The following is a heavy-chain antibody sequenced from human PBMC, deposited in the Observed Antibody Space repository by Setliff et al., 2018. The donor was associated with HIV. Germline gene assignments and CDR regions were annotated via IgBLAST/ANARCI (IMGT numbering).Heavy chain of an antibody. CDR2: IYHGVST. V-gene: IGHV4-39*07. J-gene: IGHJ4*02. Sequence: SETLSLTCTVPGGSISSSSYYWGWIRQPPGKGLEWIGEIYHGVSTNYNPSLKSRVTISVDKSKNTVYLQMNSLRVEDTAVYYCARELYREWDYWGQGTLVTVSS. D-gene: IGHD3-16*02. CDR1: GGSISSSSYY. CDR3: ARELYREWDY.